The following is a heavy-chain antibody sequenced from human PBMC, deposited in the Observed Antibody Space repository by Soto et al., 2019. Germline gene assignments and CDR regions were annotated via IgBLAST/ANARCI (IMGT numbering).Heavy chain of an antibody. CDR1: GFTFSSYG. J-gene: IGHJ6*02. D-gene: IGHD2-15*01. CDR2: IWYDGSNK. CDR3: ARDFGYCSGGSCGSYYYYGMDV. Sequence: GGSRRLSCAASGFTFSSYGMHWVRQAPGKGLEWVAVIWYDGSNKYYADSVKGRFTISRDNSKNTLYLQMNSLRAEDTAVYYCARDFGYCSGGSCGSYYYYGMDVWGQGTTVTVSS. V-gene: IGHV3-33*01.